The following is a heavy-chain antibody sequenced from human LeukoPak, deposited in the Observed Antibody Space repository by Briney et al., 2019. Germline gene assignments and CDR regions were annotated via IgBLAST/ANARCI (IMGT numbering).Heavy chain of an antibody. J-gene: IGHJ4*02. CDR1: GFTFSSYA. CDR3: VKGYCSSISCYGDY. V-gene: IGHV3-64D*09. D-gene: IGHD2-2*01. CDR2: ISSSGGST. Sequence: GGSLRLSCSASGFTFSSYAMHWVRQAPGEGLEYVSAISSSGGSTYYADSVKGRFTISRDNSKNTLYLQMSSLRAEDTAVYYCVKGYCSSISCYGDYWGQGTLVTVSS.